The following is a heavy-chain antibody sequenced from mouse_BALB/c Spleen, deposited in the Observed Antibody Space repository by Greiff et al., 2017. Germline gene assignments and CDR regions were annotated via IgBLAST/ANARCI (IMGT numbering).Heavy chain of an antibody. D-gene: IGHD1-1*01. CDR1: GFTFSDYY. J-gene: IGHJ3*01. CDR3: ERDGIITTVVAKGFAY. CDR2: ISDGGSYT. Sequence: EVMLVESGGGLVKPGGSLKLSCAASGFTFSDYYMYWVRQTPEKRLEWVATISDGGSYTYYPDSVKGRFTISRDNAKNNLYLQMSSLKSEATAMYYCERDGIITTVVAKGFAYWGQGTLVTVAA. V-gene: IGHV5-4*02.